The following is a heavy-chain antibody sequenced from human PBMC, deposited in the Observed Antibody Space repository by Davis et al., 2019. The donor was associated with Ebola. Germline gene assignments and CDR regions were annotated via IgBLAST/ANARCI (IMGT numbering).Heavy chain of an antibody. Sequence: PGASLRLSCAASGFTFSGSAMHWVRQASGKGLEWVGRIRSKANSYATAYAASVKGRFTISRDDSKNTAYLQMNSLKTEDTAVYYCTTTTVTTDYWGQGTLVTVSS. J-gene: IGHJ4*02. CDR3: TTTTVTTDY. V-gene: IGHV3-73*01. CDR1: GFTFSGSA. D-gene: IGHD4-17*01. CDR2: IRSKANSYAT.